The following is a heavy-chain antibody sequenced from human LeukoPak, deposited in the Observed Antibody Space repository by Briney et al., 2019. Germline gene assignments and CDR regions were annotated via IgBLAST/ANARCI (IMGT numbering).Heavy chain of an antibody. D-gene: IGHD6-6*01. V-gene: IGHV4-39*07. CDR2: IYYSGST. CDR1: GGSISSSSYY. CDR3: ARESPSIAARRPPYYFDY. J-gene: IGHJ4*02. Sequence: SETLSLTCTVSGGSISSSSYYWGWIRQPPGKGLEWIESIYYSGSTYYNPSVKSRVTISVDTSKNQFSLKLSSVTAADTAVYYCARESPSIAARRPPYYFDYWGQGTLVTVSS.